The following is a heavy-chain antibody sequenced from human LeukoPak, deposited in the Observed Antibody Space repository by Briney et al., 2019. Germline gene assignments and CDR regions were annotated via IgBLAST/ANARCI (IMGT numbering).Heavy chain of an antibody. CDR1: GFTFSRSW. CDR3: TIKGGYDMDV. CDR2: IKPDGSDK. J-gene: IGHJ6*02. V-gene: IGHV3-7*01. D-gene: IGHD1-26*01. Sequence: GGSLRLSCAASGFTFSRSWMHWVRQAPGKGLEWVANIKPDGSDKYYVDSVKGRFTISRDNAKNSLYLQMNSLRAEDTAAYYCTIKGGYDMDVWGQGTTVTVSS.